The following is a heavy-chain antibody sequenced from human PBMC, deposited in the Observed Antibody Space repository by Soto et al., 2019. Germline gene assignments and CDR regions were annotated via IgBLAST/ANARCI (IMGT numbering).Heavy chain of an antibody. Sequence: GESLKISCKGSGYSFTSYWIGWVRQMPGKGLEWMGIIYPGDSDTRYSPSFQGQVTISADKSISTAYLQWSSLKASDTAMYYCALSYCGGGCYPDYYGMDVWGQGITVTVSS. V-gene: IGHV5-51*01. CDR3: ALSYCGGGCYPDYYGMDV. J-gene: IGHJ6*02. CDR2: IYPGDSDT. D-gene: IGHD2-21*02. CDR1: GYSFTSYW.